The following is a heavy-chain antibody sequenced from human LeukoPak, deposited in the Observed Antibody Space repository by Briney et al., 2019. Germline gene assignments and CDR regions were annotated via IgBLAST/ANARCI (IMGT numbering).Heavy chain of an antibody. V-gene: IGHV4-59*01. D-gene: IGHD5-18*01. J-gene: IGHJ5*02. Sequence: PSETLSLTCTVSGGSISSYYWSWIRQPPGKGLEWIGYIYYSGSTNYNPSLKSRVTISVDTSKNQFSLKLSSVTAADTAVYYCARAPPVDTANPFGYNWFDPWGQGTLVTVSS. CDR1: GGSISSYY. CDR3: ARAPPVDTANPFGYNWFDP. CDR2: IYYSGST.